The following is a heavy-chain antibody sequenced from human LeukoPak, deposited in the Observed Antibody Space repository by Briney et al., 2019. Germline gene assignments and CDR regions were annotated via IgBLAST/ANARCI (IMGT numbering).Heavy chain of an antibody. CDR1: GFTFSSYR. CDR3: ARDPKYSNSWFFDY. V-gene: IGHV3-74*01. D-gene: IGHD6-13*01. CDR2: INSDGSST. Sequence: GGSLRLSCAASGFTFSSYRMHWVRQAPGKGLVWVSRINSDGSSTNYADSVKGRFTISRDNAKNTLYLQMNSLRAEDTAVYYCARDPKYSNSWFFDYWGQGTLVTVSS. J-gene: IGHJ4*02.